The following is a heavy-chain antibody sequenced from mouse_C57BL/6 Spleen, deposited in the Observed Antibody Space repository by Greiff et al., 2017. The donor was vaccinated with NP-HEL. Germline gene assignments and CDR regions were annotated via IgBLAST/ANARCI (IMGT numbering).Heavy chain of an antibody. V-gene: IGHV1-69*01. CDR2: IDPSDSYT. CDR3: ARGDSSAMDY. D-gene: IGHD1-1*01. Sequence: QVQLQQPGAELVMPGASVKLSCKASGYTFTSYWMHWVKQRPGQGLEWIGEIDPSDSYTNYNQKFKGKSTLTVDKSSSTAYMQLSSLTSEDSAVYYCARGDSSAMDYWGQGTSVTVSS. CDR1: GYTFTSYW. J-gene: IGHJ4*01.